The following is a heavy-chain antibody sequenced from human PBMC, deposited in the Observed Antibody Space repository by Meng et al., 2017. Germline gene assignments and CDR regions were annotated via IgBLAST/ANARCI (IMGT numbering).Heavy chain of an antibody. CDR3: ARVILYSGSYYFDS. Sequence: QAQLQESRPGLEMPSETLSPTCTVSGDSVSSDNYYWSWIRQPPGKGLEWIGYIYYSGSTDHNPSLKSRVTMSVDTSRNQFSLNLSSVTAADTAVYYCARVILYSGSYYFDSWGQGTLVTVSS. J-gene: IGHJ4*02. CDR2: IYYSGST. CDR1: GDSVSSDNYY. D-gene: IGHD1-26*01. V-gene: IGHV4-61*01.